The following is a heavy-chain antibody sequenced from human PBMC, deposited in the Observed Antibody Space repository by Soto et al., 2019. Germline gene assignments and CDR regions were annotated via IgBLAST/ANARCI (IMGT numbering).Heavy chain of an antibody. J-gene: IGHJ3*02. CDR3: AKDLALYSSSSAFDI. CDR1: GFTFSSYA. V-gene: IGHV3-23*01. Sequence: GGSLRLSCAASGFTFSSYAMSWVRQAPGKGLEWVSAISGSGGSTYYADSVKGRFTISRDNSKNTLYLQMNSLRVEDTAVYYCAKDLALYSSSSAFDIWGQGTMVTVSS. D-gene: IGHD6-6*01. CDR2: ISGSGGST.